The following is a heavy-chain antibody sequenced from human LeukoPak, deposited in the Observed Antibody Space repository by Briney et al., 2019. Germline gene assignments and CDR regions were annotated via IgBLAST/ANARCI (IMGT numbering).Heavy chain of an antibody. CDR2: IYHSGST. CDR1: GYSISSGYY. Sequence: SETLSLTCAVSGYSISSGYYWGWIRQPPGKGLEWIGSIYHSGSTYYNPSLKSRVTMSVDTSKNQFSLKLSSVTAADTAVYYCARGYGQLDYWGQGTLVTVSS. CDR3: ARGYGQLDY. J-gene: IGHJ4*02. V-gene: IGHV4-38-2*01. D-gene: IGHD5-12*01.